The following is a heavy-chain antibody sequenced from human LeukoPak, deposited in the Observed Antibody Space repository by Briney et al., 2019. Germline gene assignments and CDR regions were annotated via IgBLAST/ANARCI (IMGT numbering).Heavy chain of an antibody. CDR2: IYPGDSDT. CDR3: ARRGYGDYVGSWFDP. J-gene: IGHJ5*02. CDR1: GYSFTSYW. Sequence: GESLKISCKGSGYSFTSYWIGWVRQMPGKGLEWMGIIYPGDSDTRYSPSFQGQVTISADKSISTAYLQWSSLKASDTARYYCARRGYGDYVGSWFDPWGQGTLVTVSS. V-gene: IGHV5-51*01. D-gene: IGHD4-17*01.